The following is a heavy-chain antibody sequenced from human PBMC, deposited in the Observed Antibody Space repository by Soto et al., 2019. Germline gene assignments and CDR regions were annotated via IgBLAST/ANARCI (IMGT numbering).Heavy chain of an antibody. D-gene: IGHD6-13*01. J-gene: IGHJ4*02. CDR3: ARAQYSSSWAAFDY. CDR2: IYYSGST. V-gene: IGHV4-39*01. Sequence: SETLSLTCTVSGGSISSSSYYWGWIRQPPGKGLEWIGSIYYSGSTYYNPSLKSRVTISVDTSKNQFSLKLSSVPAADTAVYYCARAQYSSSWAAFDYWGQGTLVTVSS. CDR1: GGSISSSSYY.